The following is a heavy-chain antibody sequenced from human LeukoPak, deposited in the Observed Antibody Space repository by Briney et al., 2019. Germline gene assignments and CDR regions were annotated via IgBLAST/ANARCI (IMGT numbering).Heavy chain of an antibody. J-gene: IGHJ5*02. CDR2: INAFNGDT. CDR3: ARDGSGTWLDP. CDR1: GYNFNNYG. Sequence: EASVKVSCKGSGYNFNNYGISWVRQAPGRGLEWMGWINAFNGDTNHAQKFRGRVTMTTDTSTSTAYMELRSLRSDDTAVYYCARDGSGTWLDPWGQGTLVTVSS. V-gene: IGHV1-18*01. D-gene: IGHD3-10*01.